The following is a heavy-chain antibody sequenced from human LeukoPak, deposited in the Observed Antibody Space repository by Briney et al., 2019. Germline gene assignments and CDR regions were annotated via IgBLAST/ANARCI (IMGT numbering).Heavy chain of an antibody. CDR3: ARLAELRYFGP. Sequence: GGSLRLSCAASGFTVSSNYMSWVRQAPGKGLEWVSSISSSSSYIYYADSVKGRFTISRDNAKNSLYLQMNSLRAEDTAVYYCARLAELRYFGPWGQGTLVTVSS. J-gene: IGHJ5*02. V-gene: IGHV3-21*04. CDR2: ISSSSSYI. CDR1: GFTVSSNY. D-gene: IGHD3-9*01.